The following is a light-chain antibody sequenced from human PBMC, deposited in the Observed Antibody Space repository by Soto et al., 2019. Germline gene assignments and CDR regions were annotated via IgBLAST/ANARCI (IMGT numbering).Light chain of an antibody. CDR2: DVS. V-gene: IGLV2-14*03. CDR3: SSYTSVSTVI. J-gene: IGLJ2*01. CDR1: SSDVGGYNH. Sequence: QSVLTQPASVSGSPGQSITISCTGTSSDVGGYNHVSWYQQHPGKAPKLIIYDVSDRPSGVSNRFSGSKSGNTASLTISGLQAEDEADYYCSSYTSVSTVIFGGGTKVTVL.